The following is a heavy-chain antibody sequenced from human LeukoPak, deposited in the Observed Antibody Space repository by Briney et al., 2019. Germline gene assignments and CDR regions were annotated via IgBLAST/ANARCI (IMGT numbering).Heavy chain of an antibody. CDR2: IYYSGST. Sequence: SETLSLTCTVSGGSISSSSYYWGWIRQPPGKGLEWIGSIYYSGSTYYNPSLKSRVTISVDTSKNQFSLKLSSVTAADTAVYYCARHVRDYDILTGYSRDNWFDPWGQGTPVTVSS. CDR1: GGSISSSSYY. CDR3: ARHVRDYDILTGYSRDNWFDP. D-gene: IGHD3-9*01. J-gene: IGHJ5*02. V-gene: IGHV4-39*01.